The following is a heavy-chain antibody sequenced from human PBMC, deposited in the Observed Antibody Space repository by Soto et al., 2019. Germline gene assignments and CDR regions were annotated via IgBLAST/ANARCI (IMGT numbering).Heavy chain of an antibody. CDR1: GGSVSSGSYY. V-gene: IGHV4-61*01. D-gene: IGHD3-9*01. CDR3: ARELRYFDWFYNWFDP. CDR2: IYYSGST. J-gene: IGHJ5*02. Sequence: QVQLQESGPGLVKPSETLSLTCTVSGGSVSSGSYYWSWIRQPPGKGLEGIGYIYYSGSTNYNPSLKSRVTISVDTSKNQFSLKLSSVTAADTAVYYCARELRYFDWFYNWFDPWGQGTLVTVSS.